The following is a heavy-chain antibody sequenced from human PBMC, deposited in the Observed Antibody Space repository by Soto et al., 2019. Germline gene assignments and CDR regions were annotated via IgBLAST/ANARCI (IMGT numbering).Heavy chain of an antibody. D-gene: IGHD3-22*01. CDR1: GYSFTSYW. V-gene: IGHV5-51*01. CDR2: IYPGDSDT. Sequence: GESLKISCTGSGYSFTSYWIGWVRQMPGKGLEWMGIIYPGDSDTRYSPSFQGQVTISADKSISTAYLQWSSLKASDTAMYYCARLYYYDSSGPHDAFDIWGQGTMVTVSS. J-gene: IGHJ3*02. CDR3: ARLYYYDSSGPHDAFDI.